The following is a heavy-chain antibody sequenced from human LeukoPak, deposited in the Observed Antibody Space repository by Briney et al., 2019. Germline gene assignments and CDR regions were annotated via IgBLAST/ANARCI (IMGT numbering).Heavy chain of an antibody. Sequence: SVKVSCKASGGTFSSYAISWVRQAPGQGLEWMGGIITIFGTANYAQKFQGRVTITADESTSTAYMELSSLRSEDTAVYYCARDPLNDYGDYYGMDVWGKGTTVTVSS. J-gene: IGHJ6*04. CDR1: GGTFSSYA. D-gene: IGHD4-17*01. V-gene: IGHV1-69*01. CDR3: ARDPLNDYGDYYGMDV. CDR2: IITIFGTA.